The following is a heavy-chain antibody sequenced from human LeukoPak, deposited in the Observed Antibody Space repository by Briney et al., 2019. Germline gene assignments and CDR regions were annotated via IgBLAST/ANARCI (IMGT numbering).Heavy chain of an antibody. CDR3: ASMMYPHDAFDI. J-gene: IGHJ3*02. D-gene: IGHD2-2*01. Sequence: SETLSLTCTLSGGSISSYYWSWIRQPPGKGLEWIGYIYTSGSTNYNPSLKSRVTISVDTSKNQFSLKLSSVTAADTAVYYCASMMYPHDAFDIWGQGTMVTVSS. CDR2: IYTSGST. CDR1: GGSISSYY. V-gene: IGHV4-4*09.